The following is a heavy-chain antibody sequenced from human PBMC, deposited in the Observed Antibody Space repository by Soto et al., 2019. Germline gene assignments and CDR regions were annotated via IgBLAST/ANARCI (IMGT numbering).Heavy chain of an antibody. CDR3: ARVVTGYSYVGGYYYYGMDV. J-gene: IGHJ6*02. D-gene: IGHD5-18*01. CDR1: GYTFTSYG. V-gene: IGHV1-18*04. Sequence: GASVKVSCKASGYTFTSYGISWVRQAPGQGLEWMGWISAYNGNTNYAQKLQGRVTMTTDTSTSTAYMELRSLRSDDTAVYYCARVVTGYSYVGGYYYYGMDVWGQGTTVTVSS. CDR2: ISAYNGNT.